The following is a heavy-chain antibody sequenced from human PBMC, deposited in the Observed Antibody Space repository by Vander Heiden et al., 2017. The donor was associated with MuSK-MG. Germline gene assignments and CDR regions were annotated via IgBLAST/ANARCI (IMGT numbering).Heavy chain of an antibody. V-gene: IGHV4-39*02. CDR3: ARPSRGYYWDFDY. D-gene: IGHD3-22*01. Sequence: QLQLQESGPGLVKPSETLSLTCTVSGGSVSSRRYYWGWIRQPPGKGLEWVGSIDYSGGTYYNPSLKSRVTISVDTSKNHFSLKLSSVTAADTAVYYCARPSRGYYWDFDYWGQGTLVTVSS. CDR1: GGSVSSRRYY. CDR2: IDYSGGT. J-gene: IGHJ4*02.